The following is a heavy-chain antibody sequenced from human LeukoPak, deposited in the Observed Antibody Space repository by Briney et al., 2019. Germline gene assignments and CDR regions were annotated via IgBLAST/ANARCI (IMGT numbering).Heavy chain of an antibody. CDR1: GFTFSSYA. Sequence: GGSLRLSCAASGFTFSSYAMSWVRQAPGKGLEXXXXXXXSGGRTYXADSVKGRFTISRDNSKNTLYLQMNSLRAEDTAAYYCANLAIVVVPARAASFDYWGQGTLVTVSS. J-gene: IGHJ4*02. V-gene: IGHV3-23*01. D-gene: IGHD2-2*03. CDR3: ANLAIVVVPARAASFDY. CDR2: XXXSGGRT.